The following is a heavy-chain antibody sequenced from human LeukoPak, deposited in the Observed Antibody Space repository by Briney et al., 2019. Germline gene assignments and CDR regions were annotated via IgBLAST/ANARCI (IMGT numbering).Heavy chain of an antibody. V-gene: IGHV3-30*04. Sequence: QPGRSLRLSCAASGFTFSSYAMHWVRQAPGKGLEWVAVISYDGSNKYYADSVKGRFTISRDNSKNTLYLQMNSLRAEDTAVYYCARDNVLSGYYGSSGSLGYFDYWGQGTLVTVSS. CDR1: GFTFSSYA. J-gene: IGHJ4*02. D-gene: IGHD3-22*01. CDR2: ISYDGSNK. CDR3: ARDNVLSGYYGSSGSLGYFDY.